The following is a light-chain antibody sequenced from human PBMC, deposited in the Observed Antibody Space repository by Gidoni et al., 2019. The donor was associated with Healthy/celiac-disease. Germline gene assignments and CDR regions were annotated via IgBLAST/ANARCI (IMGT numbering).Light chain of an antibody. CDR1: QSVSSY. CDR3: QQRRS. CDR2: DAS. J-gene: IGKJ3*01. Sequence: EIVFTQSPATLSLSPGERATLSCRASQSVSSYLAWYQQKPGQAPRLLIYDASNRATGIPARFSGSGSGTDFTLTISSLEPEDFAVYYCQQRRSFGPGTKVDIK. V-gene: IGKV3-11*01.